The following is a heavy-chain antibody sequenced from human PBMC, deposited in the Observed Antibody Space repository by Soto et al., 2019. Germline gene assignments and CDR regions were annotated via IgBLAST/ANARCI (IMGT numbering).Heavy chain of an antibody. CDR1: GGTFSSYT. D-gene: IGHD6-13*01. CDR2: IIPILGIA. Sequence: QVQLVQSGAEVKKPGSSVKVSCKASGGTFSSYTISWVRQAPGQGLEWMGRIIPILGIANYAQKFQGGVTITADKSTSTAYMELSSLGSEDTAVYYCARGGIAAAGTPADDYYYYMDVWGKGTTVTVSS. V-gene: IGHV1-69*02. CDR3: ARGGIAAAGTPADDYYYYMDV. J-gene: IGHJ6*03.